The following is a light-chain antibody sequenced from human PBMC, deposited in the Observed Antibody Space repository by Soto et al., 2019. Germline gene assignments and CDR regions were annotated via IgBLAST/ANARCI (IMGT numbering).Light chain of an antibody. CDR1: SSDVGSYNY. V-gene: IGLV2-14*03. Sequence: LTQPASVSGSPGQSITISCTGTSSDVGSYNYVSWYQHHPGKVPQLMIYDVSNRPSGVSNRFSGSKSGNTASLTISGLQAEDEADYYCSSYTSSNTYVFGTGTKVTVL. CDR3: SSYTSSNTYV. CDR2: DVS. J-gene: IGLJ1*01.